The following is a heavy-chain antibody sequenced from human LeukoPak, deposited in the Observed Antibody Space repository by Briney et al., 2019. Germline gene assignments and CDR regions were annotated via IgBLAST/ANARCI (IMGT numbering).Heavy chain of an antibody. CDR2: IRYDGSNK. CDR1: GFTFSSYG. D-gene: IGHD3-3*01. CDR3: SIFGVVKDAFDI. J-gene: IGHJ3*02. V-gene: IGHV3-30*02. Sequence: GGSLRLSCAASGFTFSSYGMHWVRQAPGKGLEWVAFIRYDGSNKYYADSVKGRFTISRDNSKNTLYLQMNSLRAEDTAVYYCSIFGVVKDAFDIWGQGTMVTVSS.